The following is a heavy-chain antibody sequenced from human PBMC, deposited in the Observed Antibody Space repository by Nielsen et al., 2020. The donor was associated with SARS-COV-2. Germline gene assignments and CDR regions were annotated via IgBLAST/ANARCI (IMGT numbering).Heavy chain of an antibody. CDR2: ISSSGSGK. V-gene: IGHV3-74*03. CDR3: AGGADFWSGTQKYYMDV. Sequence: GGSLRLSCSASGFTFSNTWMDWVRQAPGQGLVWVSRISSSGSGKAYADLVKGRFAVSRDNAGNTVFLQMNSLRVEDTAVYYCAGGADFWSGTQKYYMDVRGKGTTVTVSS. D-gene: IGHD3-3*01. CDR1: GFTFSNTW. J-gene: IGHJ6*03.